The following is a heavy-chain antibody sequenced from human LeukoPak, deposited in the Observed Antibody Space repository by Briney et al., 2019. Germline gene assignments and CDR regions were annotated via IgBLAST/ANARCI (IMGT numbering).Heavy chain of an antibody. CDR1: AYTFTGYF. V-gene: IGHV1-2*02. D-gene: IGHD3-10*01. J-gene: IGHJ4*02. Sequence: ASVKVSCKASAYTFTGYFMHWVRQAPGQGLEWMGWINPNSGGTKYAQNFQGRVTMTRDTSISTAYMELSRLRSGDTAVYYCARGPPYGSRSDYFDYWGQGTLVTVSS. CDR3: ARGPPYGSRSDYFDY. CDR2: INPNSGGT.